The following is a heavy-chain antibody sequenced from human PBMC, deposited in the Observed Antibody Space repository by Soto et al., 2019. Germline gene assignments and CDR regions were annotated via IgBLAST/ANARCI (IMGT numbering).Heavy chain of an antibody. CDR3: ARGGSAQDPEYYFDY. Sequence: QVQLVQSGAAVKKPESSVKVFCKASGGTFSSYAISWVRQAPGQGLEWVGGIIPIFGTANSAQKFQGRVTITADKSTSTAYMELRSLRYEDTAVYYCARGGSAQDPEYYFDYWGQGTLVTVSS. J-gene: IGHJ4*02. CDR1: GGTFSSYA. V-gene: IGHV1-69*06. CDR2: IIPIFGTA. D-gene: IGHD2-15*01.